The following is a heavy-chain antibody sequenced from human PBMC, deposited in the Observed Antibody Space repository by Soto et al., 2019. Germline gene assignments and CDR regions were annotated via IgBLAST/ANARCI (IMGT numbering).Heavy chain of an antibody. CDR3: ARLEGLATISYYFDF. CDR1: DDSINSDKYY. J-gene: IGHJ4*02. CDR2: IYYRGKA. D-gene: IGHD3-9*01. V-gene: IGHV4-39*01. Sequence: QLQLQESGPGLVKPSETLSLTCSVSDDSINSDKYYWGWIRQPPGKGLEWIGSIYYRGKAYYNPSLQTRVTISLDKTRSQYSLKLNSVTAADSAVDFCARLEGLATISYYFDFWGPGALVTVSS.